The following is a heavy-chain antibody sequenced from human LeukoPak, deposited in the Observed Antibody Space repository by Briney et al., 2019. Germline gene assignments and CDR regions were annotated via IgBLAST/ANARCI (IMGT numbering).Heavy chain of an antibody. J-gene: IGHJ4*02. CDR3: AREDCSSTSCYAASFDY. Sequence: GGSLRLSCAASGFTFSSYSMNWVRQAPGEGLEWVSYISSSSSTIYYADSVKGRFTISRDNAKNSLYLQMNSLSAEDTAVYYCAREDCSSTSCYAASFDYWGQGTLVTVSS. CDR2: ISSSSSTI. V-gene: IGHV3-48*01. CDR1: GFTFSSYS. D-gene: IGHD2-2*01.